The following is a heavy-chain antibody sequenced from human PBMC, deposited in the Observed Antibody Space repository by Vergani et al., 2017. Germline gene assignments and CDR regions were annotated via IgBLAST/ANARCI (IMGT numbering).Heavy chain of an antibody. J-gene: IGHJ4*02. D-gene: IGHD7-27*01. V-gene: IGHV1-69*13. Sequence: QVQLVQSGAEVKKPGASVKVSCKASGYTFTSYAMHWVRQAPGQRLEWMGGIIPIFGTANYAQKFQGRVTITADESTSTAYMELSSLRSEDTAVYYCARGARRLGMSLAHFDYWGQGTLVTVSS. CDR1: GYTFTSYA. CDR3: ARGARRLGMSLAHFDY. CDR2: IIPIFGTA.